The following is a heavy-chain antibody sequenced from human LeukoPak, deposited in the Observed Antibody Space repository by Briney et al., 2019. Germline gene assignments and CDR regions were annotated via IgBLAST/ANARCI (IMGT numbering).Heavy chain of an antibody. CDR3: AREQQLIRGDY. J-gene: IGHJ4*02. Sequence: GASVMLSCKASGYTFTSYGISWVRQAPGQGLEWMGWISAYNGNTNFAQKLQGRITMTTDTSTSTAYMELRSLRSDDTAVYYCAREQQLIRGDYWGQGTLVTVSS. V-gene: IGHV1-18*01. D-gene: IGHD6-13*01. CDR1: GYTFTSYG. CDR2: ISAYNGNT.